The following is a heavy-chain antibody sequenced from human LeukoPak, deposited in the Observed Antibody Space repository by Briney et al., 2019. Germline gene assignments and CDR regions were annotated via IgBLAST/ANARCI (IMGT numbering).Heavy chain of an antibody. CDR3: ARGYDSSGYYYADASDI. J-gene: IGHJ3*02. D-gene: IGHD3-22*01. CDR2: INSDVSST. V-gene: IGHV3-74*01. CDR1: GFTFSRYW. Sequence: PGGSLRLSCAASGFTFSRYWMHWVRQGPGKGLVWVSRINSDVSSTTYADSVKGRFTISRDNAKNTLYLQMNSLRAEDTAVYYCARGYDSSGYYYADASDIWGQGTTVTVSS.